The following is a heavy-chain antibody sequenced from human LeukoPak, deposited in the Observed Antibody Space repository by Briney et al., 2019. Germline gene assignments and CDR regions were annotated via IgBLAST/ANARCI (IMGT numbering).Heavy chain of an antibody. J-gene: IGHJ4*02. CDR2: IIPILGIA. D-gene: IGHD6-13*01. CDR1: GGTFSSYA. CDR3: ARDPSIARGYSSSWVEY. V-gene: IGHV1-69*04. Sequence: ASVKVSCKASGGTFSSYAISWVRQARGQGLEGMGRIIPILGIANYAQKFQGRVTITADKSTSTAYMELSSLRSEDTAAYYCARDPSIARGYSSSWVEYWGQGTLVTASS.